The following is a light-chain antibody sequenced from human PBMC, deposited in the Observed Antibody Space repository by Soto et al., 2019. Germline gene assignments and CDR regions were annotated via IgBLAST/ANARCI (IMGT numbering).Light chain of an antibody. CDR1: SSNIENNY. J-gene: IGLJ3*02. CDR3: GTWESSRNWV. Sequence: QSVLTQSPSVSAAPGQTVSISCSGTSSNIENNYVSWYQVLPKTAPKLLIYDNLKRPSGIPARFSGSKSGTSATLVITGLQTGDEADYYCGTWESSRNWVFGGGTKLTVL. V-gene: IGLV1-51*01. CDR2: DNL.